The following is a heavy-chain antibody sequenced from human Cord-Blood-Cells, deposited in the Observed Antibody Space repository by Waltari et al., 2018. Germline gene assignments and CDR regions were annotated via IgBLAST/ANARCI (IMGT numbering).Heavy chain of an antibody. CDR2: IITIFGTA. CDR1: GGTFSRYA. V-gene: IGHV1-69*06. J-gene: IGHJ4*02. D-gene: IGHD4-17*01. CDR3: ARESDGDYFDY. Sequence: QVQLVQSGAEVKKPGSSVKVSCKASGGTFSRYAISGVRQAPGQVLEWMGGIITIFGTANYAQKFQGRVTITADKSTSTAYMGLSSLKSEDTAVYYCARESDGDYFDYWSQGTLVTVSS.